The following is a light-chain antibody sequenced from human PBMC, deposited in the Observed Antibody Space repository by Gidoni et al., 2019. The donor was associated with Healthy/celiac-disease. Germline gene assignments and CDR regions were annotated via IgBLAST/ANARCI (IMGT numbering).Light chain of an antibody. CDR3: QQSDSTPLT. Sequence: TQMSPSPSSLSASVGDRVTITCPASQSISTYLNWYQQKPGKAPKLLIYAASSLESGVPSRFSGSGSGTDFTLTISSLQPEDIATYYCQQSDSTPLTFGGGTKVEIK. CDR2: AAS. CDR1: QSISTY. J-gene: IGKJ4*01. V-gene: IGKV1-39*01.